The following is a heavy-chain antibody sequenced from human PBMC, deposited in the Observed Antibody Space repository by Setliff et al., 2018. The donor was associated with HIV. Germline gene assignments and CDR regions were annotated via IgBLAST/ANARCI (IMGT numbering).Heavy chain of an antibody. Sequence: GSLRLSCAASGFTFNTYGMHWVRQAPGKGLEWVAFIRYDGSNKYYADSVKGRFTISRDNSKNTLYLQMNSLRAEDTATYYCARGRRDCSSGSCYGPYYMDVGGKGTTVTVSS. D-gene: IGHD2-15*01. J-gene: IGHJ6*03. CDR3: ARGRRDCSSGSCYGPYYMDV. CDR1: GFTFNTYG. V-gene: IGHV3-30*02. CDR2: IRYDGSNK.